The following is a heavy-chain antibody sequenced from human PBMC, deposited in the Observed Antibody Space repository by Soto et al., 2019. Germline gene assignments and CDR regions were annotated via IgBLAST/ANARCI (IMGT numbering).Heavy chain of an antibody. Sequence: QVQLVESGGGLVKPGGSLRLSCAASGFTFSDYYMSWIRQAPGKGLEWVSYISSSSSYTNYADSVKGRFTISRDNAKNSLYLQRNSVRAEDTAVYYCARVTYYDILTGYPNWYFDLWGRGTLVTVSS. CDR1: GFTFSDYY. J-gene: IGHJ2*01. CDR2: ISSSSSYT. V-gene: IGHV3-11*06. D-gene: IGHD3-9*01. CDR3: ARVTYYDILTGYPNWYFDL.